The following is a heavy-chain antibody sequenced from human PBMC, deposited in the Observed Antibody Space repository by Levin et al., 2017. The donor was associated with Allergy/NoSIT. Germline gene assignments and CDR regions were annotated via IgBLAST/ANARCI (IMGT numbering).Heavy chain of an antibody. J-gene: IGHJ6*02. CDR3: ARAIVGRGTYLRFYGMDV. V-gene: IGHV3-20*04. CDR2: INWNGGST. CDR1: EFTFDDYA. D-gene: IGHD1-26*01. Sequence: GGSLRLSCAASEFTFDDYAMNWVRQAPGKGLEWVSGINWNGGSTGYADSVKGRFTISRDNAKNALYLQMNSLRAEDTALYYCARAIVGRGTYLRFYGMDVWGQGTTVTVSS.